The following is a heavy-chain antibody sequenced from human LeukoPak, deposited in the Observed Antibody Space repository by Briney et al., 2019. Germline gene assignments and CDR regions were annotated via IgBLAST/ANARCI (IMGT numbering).Heavy chain of an antibody. CDR1: GYPFDNFG. CDR2: ISAYNGNT. D-gene: IGHD6-19*01. Sequence: GASVKVSCKASGYPFDNFGLTWVRQAPGQGLEWMGWISAYNGNTHYAQKFRGRLTLTTETSTSTAYLELRSLKSDDTAVYYCARDGSSGWYWVDYWGQGTLVTVSS. J-gene: IGHJ4*02. V-gene: IGHV1-18*01. CDR3: ARDGSSGWYWVDY.